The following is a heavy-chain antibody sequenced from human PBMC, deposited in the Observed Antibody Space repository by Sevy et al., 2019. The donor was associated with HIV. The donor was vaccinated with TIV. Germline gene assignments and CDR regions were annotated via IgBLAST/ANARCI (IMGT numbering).Heavy chain of an antibody. CDR2: IYYNGHI. J-gene: IGHJ4*02. CDR1: GCSITSLY. V-gene: IGHV4-59*08. Sequence: SETLSLTCTVSGCSITSLYWNWIRQPPGKGLEWIANIYYNGHINYNPSLKSRVPLSLDTAKNQFSLRLSSVTAADTAMYYCAGENAWGRGYSWGQGTLVTVSS. D-gene: IGHD1-26*01. CDR3: AGENAWGRGYS.